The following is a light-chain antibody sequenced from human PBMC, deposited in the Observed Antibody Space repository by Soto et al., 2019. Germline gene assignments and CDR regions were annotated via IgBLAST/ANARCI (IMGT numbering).Light chain of an antibody. Sequence: QSALTQPASVSGSPGQSITISCTGTSSDIGAYDYVSWYQQHPGKAPKLMIYEVFSRPSGISYRFSGSKSGNTASLTISGLQAEDEADYYCCSYTTTSTFVFGGGTQLTVL. V-gene: IGLV2-14*03. J-gene: IGLJ2*01. CDR1: SSDIGAYDY. CDR3: CSYTTTSTFV. CDR2: EVF.